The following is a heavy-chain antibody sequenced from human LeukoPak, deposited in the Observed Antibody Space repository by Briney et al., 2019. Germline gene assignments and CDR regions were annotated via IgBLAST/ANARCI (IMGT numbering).Heavy chain of an antibody. D-gene: IGHD5-24*01. CDR1: GFTFDDYA. Sequence: GGSLRLSCAASGFTFDDYAMHWVRQAPGKGLEWVSLISWDGGSTYYADSVKGRFTISRDNSKNSLYLQMNSLRAEDTALYYCAKDKGLRDGYNFLDFWGQGTLVTVSS. CDR3: AKDKGLRDGYNFLDF. CDR2: ISWDGGST. J-gene: IGHJ4*02. V-gene: IGHV3-43D*03.